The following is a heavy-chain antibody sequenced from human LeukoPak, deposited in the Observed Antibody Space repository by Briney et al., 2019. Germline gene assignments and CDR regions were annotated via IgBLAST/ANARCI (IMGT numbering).Heavy chain of an antibody. V-gene: IGHV3-43D*03. CDR3: AKAFDYGDYFLSPSYMDV. D-gene: IGHD4-17*01. CDR1: GFTFDDYA. CDR2: ISWDGGST. Sequence: GGSLRLSCAASGFTFDDYAMHWVRQAPGKGLEWVSLISWDGGSTYYADSVKGRFTISRDNSKNSLYLQMNSLRAEDTALYYCAKAFDYGDYFLSPSYMDVWGKGTTVTVSS. J-gene: IGHJ6*03.